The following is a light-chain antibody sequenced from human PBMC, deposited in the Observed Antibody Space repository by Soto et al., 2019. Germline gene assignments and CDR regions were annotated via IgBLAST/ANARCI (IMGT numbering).Light chain of an antibody. Sequence: DIQMTQSPLSLSASVGYXVSITXRASQGIGNYLAWFQQKPGRVPKXXIYGASALQTGVPSRFSGSGYGTEFTLTISSLQPEDVATYYCQKYNTAPLTFGGGTKVDIK. V-gene: IGKV1-27*01. CDR3: QKYNTAPLT. CDR1: QGIGNY. CDR2: GAS. J-gene: IGKJ4*01.